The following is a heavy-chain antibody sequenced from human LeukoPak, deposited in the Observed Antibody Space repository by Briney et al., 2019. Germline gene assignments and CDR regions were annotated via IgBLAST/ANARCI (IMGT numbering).Heavy chain of an antibody. V-gene: IGHV3-74*01. CDR1: GFTFSSYW. CDR3: ARDGFWSGYIDY. CDR2: INSDGSST. J-gene: IGHJ4*02. D-gene: IGHD3-3*01. Sequence: PGGSLRLSCAASGFTFSSYWMHWVRQAPGKGLVWVSRINSDGSSTSYADSVKGRFTISRDNAKKTLYLQMNSLRAEDTAVYYCARDGFWSGYIDYWGQGTLVTDSS.